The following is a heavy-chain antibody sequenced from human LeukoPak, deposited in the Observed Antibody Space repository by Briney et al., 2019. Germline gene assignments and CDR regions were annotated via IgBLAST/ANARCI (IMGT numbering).Heavy chain of an antibody. Sequence: SETLSLTCTVSGGSISSYYWSWIRQPPGKGLEWIGYIYYSGSTNYNPSLKSRVTISVDTSKNQFSLKLSSVTAADTAVYYCARTHYDILTGYYYFDYWGQGTLVTVSS. CDR2: IYYSGST. V-gene: IGHV4-59*08. D-gene: IGHD3-9*01. CDR1: GGSISSYY. J-gene: IGHJ4*02. CDR3: ARTHYDILTGYYYFDY.